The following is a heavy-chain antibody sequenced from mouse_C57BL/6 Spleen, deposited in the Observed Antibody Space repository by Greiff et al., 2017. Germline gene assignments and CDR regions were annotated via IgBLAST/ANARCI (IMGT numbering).Heavy chain of an antibody. Sequence: VQLQESGAELMKPGASVKLSCQATGYTFTGYWKEWVKQRPGHGLEWIGEISPGSGSTNDNEKFKGKATFTADTSSNTAYMQLSSLTTEDSAINYCARWDDEFAYWGQGTLVSVSA. V-gene: IGHV1-9*01. D-gene: IGHD4-1*01. J-gene: IGHJ3*01. CDR3: ARWDDEFAY. CDR1: GYTFTGYW. CDR2: ISPGSGST.